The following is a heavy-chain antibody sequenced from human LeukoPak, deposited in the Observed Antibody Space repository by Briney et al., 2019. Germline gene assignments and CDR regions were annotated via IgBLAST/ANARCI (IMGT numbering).Heavy chain of an antibody. CDR3: ARGGETYYDILTGYSNYWYFDL. Sequence: SETLSLTCTVSGASISSYYWSWIRQPPGKGLEWIAYVYYSGSANYNPSLKSRVIISVDTSKNQFSLKLSSVTAADTAVYYCARGGETYYDILTGYSNYWYFDLWGRGTLVTVSS. D-gene: IGHD3-9*01. CDR2: VYYSGSA. CDR1: GASISSYY. J-gene: IGHJ2*01. V-gene: IGHV4-59*12.